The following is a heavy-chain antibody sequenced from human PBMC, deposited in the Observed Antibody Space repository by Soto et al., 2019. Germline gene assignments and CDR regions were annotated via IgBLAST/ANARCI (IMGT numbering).Heavy chain of an antibody. CDR3: VREASSTGLHLDH. V-gene: IGHV3-23*01. D-gene: IGHD6-6*01. Sequence: PGGSLRLSCVASGFIFSNYAMSWVRQAPGKGLEWVSFISGSGSTTYYADSVKGRFTISRGNSKNMLYVQMNSLRAEDAAVYYCVREASSTGLHLDHWGRGTLVTVSS. CDR1: GFIFSNYA. CDR2: ISGSGSTT. J-gene: IGHJ4*02.